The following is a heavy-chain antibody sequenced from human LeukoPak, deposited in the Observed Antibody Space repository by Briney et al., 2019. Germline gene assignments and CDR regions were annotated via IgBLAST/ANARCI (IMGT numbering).Heavy chain of an antibody. V-gene: IGHV3-23*01. Sequence: GGSLRLSCAASGFSFSRYAMSWVRQAPGRGLEWVSGISNSGDGTFYADSVKGRLTISRDNSKDTLHLQMNSLTVDDTAVYYCAKDVERVAAAGGGIDYWGQGTLVTVSS. CDR1: GFSFSRYA. D-gene: IGHD6-13*01. J-gene: IGHJ4*02. CDR2: ISNSGDGT. CDR3: AKDVERVAAAGGGIDY.